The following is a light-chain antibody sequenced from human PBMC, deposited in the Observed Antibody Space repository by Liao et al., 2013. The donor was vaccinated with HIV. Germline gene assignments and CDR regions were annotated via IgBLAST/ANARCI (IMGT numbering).Light chain of an antibody. CDR3: QVWDTGSDHYV. CDR2: YET. J-gene: IGLJ1*01. Sequence: SYELTQPPSVSAAPGQTATISCGGDNIGIKNVHWFQQKPGQAPMLVIYYETDRPSGIPDRFSGSNSGNMATLTISRVEAGDEADYYCQVWDTGSDHYVFGPGTKVTVL. CDR1: NIGIKN. V-gene: IGLV3-21*01.